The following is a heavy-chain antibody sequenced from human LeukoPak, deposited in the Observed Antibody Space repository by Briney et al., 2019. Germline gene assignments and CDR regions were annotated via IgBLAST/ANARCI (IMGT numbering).Heavy chain of an antibody. CDR1: GYTFTNFG. V-gene: IGHV1-18*01. D-gene: IGHD4-17*01. J-gene: IGHJ4*02. CDR2: ISAYNGNT. Sequence: GASVKVSCKASGYTFTNFGISWVRRAPGQGLEWMGWISAYNGNTNYAQRLQGRVTMTTDTSTSTAYMELRSLRSDDTAVYYCARDRDYGDYNTQDLFVYWGQGTLVTVSS. CDR3: ARDRDYGDYNTQDLFVY.